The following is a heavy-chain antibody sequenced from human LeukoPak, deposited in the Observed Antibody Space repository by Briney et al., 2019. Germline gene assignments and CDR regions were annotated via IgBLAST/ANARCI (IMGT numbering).Heavy chain of an antibody. D-gene: IGHD1-20*01. CDR2: ISSSSSYI. CDR3: ARDRGLSLAVFDY. Sequence: GGSLRLSCAASGFTFSSYSMNWVRQAPGKGLEWVSSISSSSSYIYYADSVKGRFTISRDNAKNSLYLQMNSLRAEDTAVYHCARDRGLSLAVFDYWGQGTLVTVSS. V-gene: IGHV3-21*01. J-gene: IGHJ4*02. CDR1: GFTFSSYS.